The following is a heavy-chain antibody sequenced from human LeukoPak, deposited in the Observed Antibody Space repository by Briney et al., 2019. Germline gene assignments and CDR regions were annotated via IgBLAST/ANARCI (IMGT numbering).Heavy chain of an antibody. J-gene: IGHJ3*02. V-gene: IGHV1-8*03. CDR2: MNPNSGNT. Sequence: ASVKVSCKASGSTFSSYAINWVRQATGQGLEWMGWMNPNSGNTGYAQKFQGRVTITRNTSISTAYMELSSLRSEDTAVYYCARRLELRYFDWLSYRRSNDAFDIWGQGTMVTVSS. CDR1: GSTFSSYA. D-gene: IGHD3-9*01. CDR3: ARRLELRYFDWLSYRRSNDAFDI.